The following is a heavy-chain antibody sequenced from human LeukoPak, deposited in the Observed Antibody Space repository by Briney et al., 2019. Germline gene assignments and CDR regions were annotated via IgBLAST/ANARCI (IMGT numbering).Heavy chain of an antibody. CDR1: GGSFSGYY. D-gene: IGHD3-16*02. J-gene: IGHJ4*02. Sequence: PSETLSLTCAVYGGSFSGYYWSWIRQPPGKGLEWIGEISHSGSTNYNPSLKSRVTISVDTSKNQFSLKLSSVTAADTAVYYCARGVYDYVWGSYRKPHFDYWGQGTLVTVSS. CDR2: ISHSGST. CDR3: ARGVYDYVWGSYRKPHFDY. V-gene: IGHV4-34*01.